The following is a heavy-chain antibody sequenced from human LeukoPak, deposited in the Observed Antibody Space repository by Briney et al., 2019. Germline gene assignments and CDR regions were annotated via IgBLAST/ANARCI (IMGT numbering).Heavy chain of an antibody. D-gene: IGHD3-3*01. V-gene: IGHV1-8*01. J-gene: IGHJ6*02. CDR2: TNPNSGNT. CDR1: GYTFTSYD. Sequence: GASVKVSCKASGYTFTSYDINWVRQATGQGLEWMGWTNPNSGNTGYAQKFQGRVTMTRNTSISTAYMELSSLRSEDTAVYYCARALVGYDFWSGYYVGMDVWGQGTTVTVSS. CDR3: ARALVGYDFWSGYYVGMDV.